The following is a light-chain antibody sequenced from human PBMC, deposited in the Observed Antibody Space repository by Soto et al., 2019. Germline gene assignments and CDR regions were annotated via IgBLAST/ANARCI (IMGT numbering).Light chain of an antibody. CDR1: QSISSY. Sequence: DIPMTQSPSSLSAFVGDRVTITCRANQSISSYLNWDQQKPGKATKLLIYAASSLQSEVPSRFSGSGSGTDFTLTISSLQPEYFATYYGQQSYSTPQSFGRGTKVEIK. CDR2: AAS. CDR3: QQSYSTPQS. V-gene: IGKV1-39*01. J-gene: IGKJ1*01.